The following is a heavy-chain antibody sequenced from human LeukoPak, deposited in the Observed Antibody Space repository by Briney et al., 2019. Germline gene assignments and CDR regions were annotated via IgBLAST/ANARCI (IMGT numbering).Heavy chain of an antibody. CDR3: ARGVGDDSSGYFPDY. CDR2: INHSGST. CDR1: GGSFSRYY. Sequence: TSETLSLTCAVYGGSFSRYYWSWIRQPPGKGLEWIGEINHSGSTNYNPSLKSRVTISVDTSKNQFSLKLSSVTAADTAVYYCARGVGDDSSGYFPDYWGQGTLVTVSS. J-gene: IGHJ4*02. D-gene: IGHD3-22*01. V-gene: IGHV4-34*01.